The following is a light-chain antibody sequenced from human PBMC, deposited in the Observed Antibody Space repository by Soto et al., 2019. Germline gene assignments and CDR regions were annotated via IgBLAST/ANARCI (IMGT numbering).Light chain of an antibody. J-gene: IGKJ1*01. CDR1: QSVRSSY. Sequence: EIVLTQSPGTLSLSPGERATLSCRASQSVRSSYLTWYQQKPGQAPRLLIYGASNRATGIPDRFSGSGSGTDFTLTISRLEPEDFAVYYCQQYNNWGTFGQGTKVDIK. V-gene: IGKV3-20*01. CDR3: QQYNNWGT. CDR2: GAS.